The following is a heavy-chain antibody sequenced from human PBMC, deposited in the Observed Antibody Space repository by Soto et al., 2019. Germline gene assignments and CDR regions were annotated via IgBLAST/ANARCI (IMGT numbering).Heavy chain of an antibody. Sequence: QVQLVESGGGVVQPGKSLRLSCAASGFSFSTYAMQWVRQAPGKGLEWVAVTSYNGSSKHYGDSVKDRFTVSRDNSKITLYLQMDSLRHEDSAVYYCARTKRDTVGWFWGMDYWGQGILVTVSS. D-gene: IGHD6-19*01. CDR2: TSYNGSSK. V-gene: IGHV3-30*03. CDR3: ARTKRDTVGWFWGMDY. J-gene: IGHJ4*02. CDR1: GFSFSTYA.